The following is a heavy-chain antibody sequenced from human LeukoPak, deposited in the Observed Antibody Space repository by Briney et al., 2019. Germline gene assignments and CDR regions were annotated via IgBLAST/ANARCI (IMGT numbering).Heavy chain of an antibody. CDR3: ARAVGDYYDSSGYYYGYWYFDL. D-gene: IGHD3-22*01. V-gene: IGHV4-61*01. CDR1: GGSVSSGSYY. CDR2: IYYSGST. Sequence: PSETLSLTCTVSGGSVSSGSYYWSWIRQPPGKGLEWIGYIYYSGSTNYNPSLKSRVTISVDTSKSQFSLKLSSVTAADTAVYYCARAVGDYYDSSGYYYGYWYFDLWGRGTLVTVSS. J-gene: IGHJ2*01.